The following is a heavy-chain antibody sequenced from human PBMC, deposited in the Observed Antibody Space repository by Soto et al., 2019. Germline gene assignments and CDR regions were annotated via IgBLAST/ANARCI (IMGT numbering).Heavy chain of an antibody. V-gene: IGHV3-21*01. D-gene: IGHD3-16*02. J-gene: IGHJ3*02. Sequence: GGSLRLSCAASGFTFSSYSMNWVRQAPGKGLEWVSSISSSSSYIYYADSVKGRFTISRDNDKNSLYLQMNSLRAEDTAVYYCARDEDDYVWGSYRTSPSDAFDIWGQGTMVTVSS. CDR1: GFTFSSYS. CDR2: ISSSSSYI. CDR3: ARDEDDYVWGSYRTSPSDAFDI.